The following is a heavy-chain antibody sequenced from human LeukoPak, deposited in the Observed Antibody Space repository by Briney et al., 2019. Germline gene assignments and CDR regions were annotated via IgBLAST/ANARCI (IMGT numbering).Heavy chain of an antibody. J-gene: IGHJ5*02. CDR3: AKDDCSSTSCYDVNWFDP. Sequence: PGGSLRLSCAASGFTFSSYGIHWVRQAPGKGLEWVAVISYGGSNKYYADSVKGRFTISRDNSKNTLYLQMNSLRAEDTAVYYCAKDDCSSTSCYDVNWFDPWGQGTLVTVSS. CDR2: ISYGGSNK. CDR1: GFTFSSYG. D-gene: IGHD2-2*01. V-gene: IGHV3-30*18.